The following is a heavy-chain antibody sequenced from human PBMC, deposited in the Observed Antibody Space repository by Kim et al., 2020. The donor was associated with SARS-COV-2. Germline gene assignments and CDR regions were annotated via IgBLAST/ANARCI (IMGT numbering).Heavy chain of an antibody. CDR3: ARDIAAAGTR. J-gene: IGHJ4*02. V-gene: IGHV3-48*03. Sequence: IYYADSVKGRFTISRDNAKNSLYLQMNSLRAEDTAVYYCARDIAAAGTRWGQGTLVTVSS. D-gene: IGHD6-13*01. CDR2: I.